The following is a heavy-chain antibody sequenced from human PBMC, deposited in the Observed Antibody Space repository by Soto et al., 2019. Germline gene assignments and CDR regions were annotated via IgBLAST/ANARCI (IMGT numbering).Heavy chain of an antibody. CDR2: IHYSGNT. D-gene: IGHD3-22*01. Sequence: QVQLQESGPGLVKPSQTLSLTCTVSGDSIGTGGYYWDWIRQHPGKGPEWIGYIHYSGNTYYNPSLMSRLTISLDTSKTQLSLHLSSVTAADTAVYYCATNHDDISGRTPLLFDSWGQGTLVTVSS. CDR1: GDSIGTGGYY. J-gene: IGHJ4*02. V-gene: IGHV4-31*03. CDR3: ATNHDDISGRTPLLFDS.